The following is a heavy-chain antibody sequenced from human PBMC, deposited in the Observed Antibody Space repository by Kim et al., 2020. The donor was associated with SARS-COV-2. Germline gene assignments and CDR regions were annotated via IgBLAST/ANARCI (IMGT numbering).Heavy chain of an antibody. D-gene: IGHD5-18*01. CDR3: ARAGYRNGYVEFFDY. CDR1: GDSVSSGSYY. Sequence: SETLSLTCTVSGDSVSSGSYYWSWIRQPAGKGLEWIGRIYITGSTNYNPSLKSRVTISVDTSNNHFSLKLSSVTAADTAVYYCARAGYRNGYVEFFDYWGQGSLVSVSS. CDR2: IYITGST. J-gene: IGHJ4*02. V-gene: IGHV4-61*02.